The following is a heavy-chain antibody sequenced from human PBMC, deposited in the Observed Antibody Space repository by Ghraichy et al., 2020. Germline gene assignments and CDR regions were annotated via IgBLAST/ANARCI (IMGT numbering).Heavy chain of an antibody. CDR2: IPYGGSNK. D-gene: IGHD2-15*01. CDR3: VKDSQTCSFDI. V-gene: IGHV3-30*02. J-gene: IGHJ3*02. Sequence: GGSLRLSCAASGFTFTNYGMHWVRQAPGKGLEWVAYIPYGGSNKYDAESVKGRFTISRDNSKNTLYLQMNSLRAEDTAVYYCVKDSQTCSFDIWCQGTMVTVSS. CDR1: GFTFTNYG.